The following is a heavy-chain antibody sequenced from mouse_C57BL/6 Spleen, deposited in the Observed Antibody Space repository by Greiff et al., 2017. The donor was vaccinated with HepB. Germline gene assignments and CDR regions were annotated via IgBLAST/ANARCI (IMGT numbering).Heavy chain of an antibody. CDR2: IHPNSGST. CDR1: GYTFTSYW. D-gene: IGHD1-1*01. Sequence: QVQLQQPGAELVKPGASVKLSCKASGYTFTSYWIHWVKQRPGQGLEWIGMIHPNSGSTNYNEKFKSKATLTVDKSSSTAYMQLISLTSEDSAVYYLALITTVVDGHFDYWGQGTTLTVSS. CDR3: ALITTVVDGHFDY. J-gene: IGHJ2*01. V-gene: IGHV1-64*01.